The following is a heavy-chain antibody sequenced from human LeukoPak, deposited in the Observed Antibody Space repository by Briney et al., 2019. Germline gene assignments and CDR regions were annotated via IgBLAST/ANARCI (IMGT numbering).Heavy chain of an antibody. Sequence: ASVKVSCKASGYTFTGYYMHWVRQAPGQGLEWMGWINPNSGGTNYAQKFQGRVTMTRGTSISTAYMELSRLRSDDTAVYYCAMCLSGYYLGFDYWGQGTLVTVSS. V-gene: IGHV1-2*02. CDR2: INPNSGGT. D-gene: IGHD3-3*01. CDR1: GYTFTGYY. CDR3: AMCLSGYYLGFDY. J-gene: IGHJ4*02.